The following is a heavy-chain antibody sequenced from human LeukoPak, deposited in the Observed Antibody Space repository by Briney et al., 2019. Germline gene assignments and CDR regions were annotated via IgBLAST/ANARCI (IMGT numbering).Heavy chain of an antibody. Sequence: ASVKVSCKASGGTFSSYAISWVRQAPGQGLEWMGWINPNSGGTNYAQKFQGRVTMTRDTSISTAYMELSRLRSDDTAVYYCARGKRSTDAFDIWGQGTMVTVSS. V-gene: IGHV1-2*02. CDR2: INPNSGGT. J-gene: IGHJ3*02. CDR3: ARGKRSTDAFDI. CDR1: GGTFSSYA.